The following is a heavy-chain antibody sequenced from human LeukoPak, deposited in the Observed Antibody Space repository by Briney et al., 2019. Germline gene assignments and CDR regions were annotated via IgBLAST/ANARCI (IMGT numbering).Heavy chain of an antibody. D-gene: IGHD3-22*01. CDR1: RFTFSSYG. CDR2: ISDSTSSK. J-gene: IGHJ4*02. Sequence: GGSLRLSCAASRFTFSSYGMNWVRQAPGKGLEWVSYISDSTSSKYYADSVKGRFTISRDKAKNSLYLQMNSLRDEDTAVYYCARDPYYYDSSGYYSTDYWGQGTLVTVSS. CDR3: ARDPYYYDSSGYYSTDY. V-gene: IGHV3-48*02.